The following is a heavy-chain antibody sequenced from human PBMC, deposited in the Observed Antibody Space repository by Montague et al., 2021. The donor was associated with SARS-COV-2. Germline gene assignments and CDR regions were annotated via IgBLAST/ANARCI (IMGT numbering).Heavy chain of an antibody. V-gene: IGHV4-31*03. CDR3: ATTPGRFGEFHFDY. CDR2: VYHTGRT. J-gene: IGHJ4*02. CDR1: GRPLNSGGYY. Sequence: TLSLTCTASGRPLNSGGYYWTWIRQHPGKGLEWIGYVYHTGRTYYNPSLKSRVTMSIDTSKSQFSLKLGSGTAADTAVYYCATTPGRFGEFHFDYWGQGTLVTVSS. D-gene: IGHD3-10*01.